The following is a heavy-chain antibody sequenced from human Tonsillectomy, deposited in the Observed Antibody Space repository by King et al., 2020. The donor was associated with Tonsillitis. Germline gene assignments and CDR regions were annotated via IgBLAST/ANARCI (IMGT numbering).Heavy chain of an antibody. CDR3: ASFLTGEGY. CDR1: GYTFTGYY. J-gene: IGHJ4*02. Sequence: QLVQSGAEVKKPGASVKVSCKASGYTFTGYYMHWVRQAPGQRLEWRGWINPNSGCTNYAQKFQGRATMTRDTSISTAYMELSRLRADDTAVYYCASFLTGEGYWGQGTLVTVSS. V-gene: IGHV1-2*02. D-gene: IGHD7-27*01. CDR2: INPNSGCT.